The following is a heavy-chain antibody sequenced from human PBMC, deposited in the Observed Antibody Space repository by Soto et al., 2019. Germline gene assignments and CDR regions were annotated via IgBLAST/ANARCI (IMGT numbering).Heavy chain of an antibody. D-gene: IGHD3-10*01. CDR2: TYYRSKWFN. J-gene: IGHJ5*02. V-gene: IGHV6-1*01. Sequence: QVQLQQSGPGLVKPSQTLSLTCAIFGDSVSSNSAAWNWIRQSPSRGLEWLGRTYYRSKWFNDYAVSVNSRIIINPHTSKNQFSLQLNSVTPEDTAVYYCVMRITVVRGLIGWFDPWGQGTLVTVSS. CDR3: VMRITVVRGLIGWFDP. CDR1: GDSVSSNSAA.